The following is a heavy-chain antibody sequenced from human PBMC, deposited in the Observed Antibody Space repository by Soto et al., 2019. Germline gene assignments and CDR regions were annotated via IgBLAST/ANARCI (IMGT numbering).Heavy chain of an antibody. D-gene: IGHD4-4*01. Sequence: VPLVQSGAEVKKPGSSVKVSCKASGGTFSTYTITWVRQAPGQGLEWMGRIIPIIGLINYAQKFQGRVTISADKFTGTAYMELTGLRSDDTAVYYCAGDPDSHYNDSHASSYPWGQGTLVTVSS. V-gene: IGHV1-69*08. CDR2: IIPIIGLI. CDR1: GGTFSTYT. J-gene: IGHJ5*02. CDR3: AGDPDSHYNDSHASSYP.